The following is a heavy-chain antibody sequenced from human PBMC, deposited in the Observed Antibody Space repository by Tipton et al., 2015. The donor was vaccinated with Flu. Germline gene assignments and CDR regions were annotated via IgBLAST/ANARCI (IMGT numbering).Heavy chain of an antibody. D-gene: IGHD5-18*01. CDR3: AKGGVDTADYYGMDV. V-gene: IGHV3-9*01. CDR2: ISWNSGSI. Sequence: SLRLSCAASGFAFDDYAMHWVRQAPGKGLEWVSGISWNSGSIGYADSVKGRFTISRDNAKNSLYLQMNSLRAEDTALYYCAKGGVDTADYYGMDVWGQGTTVTVSS. J-gene: IGHJ6*02. CDR1: GFAFDDYA.